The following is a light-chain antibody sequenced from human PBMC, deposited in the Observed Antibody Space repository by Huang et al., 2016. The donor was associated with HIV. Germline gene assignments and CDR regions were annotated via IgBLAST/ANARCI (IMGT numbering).Light chain of an antibody. V-gene: IGKV3-20*01. Sequence: EIVLTQSPGTLSLSPGERATLSCRASQSVRSSSLAWYQQKPGQSLRLLIFGASNRATAIPDRFSGSGSATDFTLTISRLEPEEFAVYYCQQYGSSPLTFGGGTKVEIK. CDR1: QSVRSSS. CDR2: GAS. J-gene: IGKJ4*01. CDR3: QQYGSSPLT.